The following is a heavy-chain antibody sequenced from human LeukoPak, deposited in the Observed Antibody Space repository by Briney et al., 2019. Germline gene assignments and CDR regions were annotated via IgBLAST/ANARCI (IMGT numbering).Heavy chain of an antibody. CDR1: GGSIRSYH. V-gene: IGHV4-59*01. CDR3: ARSDAGHSSGWLFDY. J-gene: IGHJ4*02. CDR2: IYYSGST. Sequence: SETLSLTCSVSGGSIRSYHWSWIRQPPGKGLEWIGYIYYSGSTNYNPSLKSRVTISVDTSKNQFSLKLSSVTAADTAVYYCARSDAGHSSGWLFDYWGQGTLVTVSS. D-gene: IGHD6-19*01.